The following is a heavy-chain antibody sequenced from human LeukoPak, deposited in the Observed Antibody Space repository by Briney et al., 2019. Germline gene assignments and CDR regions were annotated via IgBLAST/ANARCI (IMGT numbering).Heavy chain of an antibody. CDR1: GGTFSSYA. CDR2: IIPIFGTA. D-gene: IGHD5-24*01. V-gene: IGHV1-69*13. Sequence: SVKVSCKASGGTFSSYAISWVRQAPGQGLEWMGGIIPIFGTANYAQKFQGRVTITADESTSTAYMELSSLRSEDTAVYYCARSASRDGYNYDYWGQGTLVTVSS. CDR3: ARSASRDGYNYDY. J-gene: IGHJ4*02.